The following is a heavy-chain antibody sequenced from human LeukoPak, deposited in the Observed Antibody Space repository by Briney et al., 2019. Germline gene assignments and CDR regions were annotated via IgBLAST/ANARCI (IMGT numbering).Heavy chain of an antibody. V-gene: IGHV3-7*04. Sequence: GGSLRLSCAASGFXFRSYWMSWVRQAPGKGLEGVANIKQDGSEKYYVDSVKGRFTISRDNAKNSLYLQMNSLRAEDTAVYYCAREYYYGMDVWGQGTTVTVSS. CDR3: AREYYYGMDV. J-gene: IGHJ6*02. CDR2: IKQDGSEK. CDR1: GFXFRSYW.